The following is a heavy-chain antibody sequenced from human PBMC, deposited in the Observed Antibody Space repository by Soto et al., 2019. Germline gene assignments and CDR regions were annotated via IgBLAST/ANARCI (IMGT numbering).Heavy chain of an antibody. CDR3: ARDFAYFDS. CDR2: VYHTGRT. J-gene: IGHJ4*02. Sequence: SETLTPTCTLSARSFKSGGYSWIWIRQPPGKGLEWIGYVYHTGRTSYNPSLKSRVSISMDTSKNQFSLNLDSVTAADTAVYFCARDFAYFDSWGQGTMVTVSS. CDR1: ARSFKSGGYS. D-gene: IGHD3-3*01. V-gene: IGHV4-61*08.